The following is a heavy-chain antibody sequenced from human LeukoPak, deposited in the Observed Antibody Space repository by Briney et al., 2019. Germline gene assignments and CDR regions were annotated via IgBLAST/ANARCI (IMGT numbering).Heavy chain of an antibody. V-gene: IGHV3-66*01. Sequence: GGSLRLSCAASGFTLSSDYMIWVRQTPGKGLEWVSVIYSGGTTHYPDSVKGRFTISRDNSKNTVFLQMDSLRADDSAVYYCARVYSNFWFDPWGQRTLVTVSS. J-gene: IGHJ5*02. D-gene: IGHD4-11*01. CDR3: ARVYSNFWFDP. CDR2: IYSGGTT. CDR1: GFTLSSDY.